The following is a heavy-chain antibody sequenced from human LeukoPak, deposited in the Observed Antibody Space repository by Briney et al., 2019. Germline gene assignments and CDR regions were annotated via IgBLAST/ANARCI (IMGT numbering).Heavy chain of an antibody. Sequence: GGSLRLSCAASGFTVSSNYMSWVRQAPGKGLEWVSALYIGGNTYYADSVRGRFTISRDNSKNTLYPQMNSLRAEDTAIYYCMTAAGYNFGQYWGQGTLVTVSS. V-gene: IGHV3-53*01. CDR2: LYIGGNT. J-gene: IGHJ4*02. CDR1: GFTVSSNY. D-gene: IGHD5-18*01. CDR3: MTAAGYNFGQY.